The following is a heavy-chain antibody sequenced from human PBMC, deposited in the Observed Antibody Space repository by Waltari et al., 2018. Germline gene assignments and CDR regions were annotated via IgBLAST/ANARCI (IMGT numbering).Heavy chain of an antibody. CDR2: INPDSSKK. J-gene: IGHJ4*02. V-gene: IGHV3-74*01. Sequence: EVQLVESGGGLVQPGGSLRLSCAASGFTFSSYWMHWVRQAPGKGLVGVSRINPDSSKKRFADAVKGRFTISRDNAKNTVYLQMNSLRADDTAMYYCTRDPSHCTNGVCYPDYWGQGTLVTVSS. CDR3: TRDPSHCTNGVCYPDY. CDR1: GFTFSSYW. D-gene: IGHD2-8*01.